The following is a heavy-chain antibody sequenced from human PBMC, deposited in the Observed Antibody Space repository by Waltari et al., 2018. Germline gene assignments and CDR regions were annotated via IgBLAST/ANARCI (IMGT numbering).Heavy chain of an antibody. V-gene: IGHV4-38-2*02. CDR3: ARDLGWELLSDY. CDR1: GYSISSGYY. CDR2: IYHSGST. J-gene: IGHJ4*02. D-gene: IGHD1-26*01. Sequence: QVQLQESGPGLVKPSETLSLTCTVSGYSISSGYYWGWIRQPPGKGLEWIGSIYHSGSTYYTPSLKSRVTISVDTSKNQFSLKLSSVTAADTAVYYCARDLGWELLSDYWGQGTLVTVSS.